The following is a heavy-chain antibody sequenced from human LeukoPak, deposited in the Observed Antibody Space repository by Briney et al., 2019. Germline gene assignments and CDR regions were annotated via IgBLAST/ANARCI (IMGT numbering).Heavy chain of an antibody. D-gene: IGHD6-13*01. CDR2: INHSGST. Sequence: KTSETLSLTCAVYGGSFSGYYWSWIRQPPGKGLEWVGEINHSGSTNYNPSLKSRVTISVDTSKNQFSLKLSSVTAADTAVYYCARGDITAAGALFDYWGQGTLVTVSS. CDR3: ARGDITAAGALFDY. J-gene: IGHJ4*02. CDR1: GGSFSGYY. V-gene: IGHV4-34*01.